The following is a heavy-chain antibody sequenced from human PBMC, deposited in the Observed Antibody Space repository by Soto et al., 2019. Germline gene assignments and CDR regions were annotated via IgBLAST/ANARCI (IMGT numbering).Heavy chain of an antibody. D-gene: IGHD3-9*01. CDR1: GGTFSSYA. J-gene: IGHJ6*02. V-gene: IGHV1-69*13. Sequence: EASVKVSCKASGGTFSSYAISWVRQAPGQGLEWMGGIIPIFGTANYAQKFQGRVTITADESTSTAYMELSSLRSEDTAVYYCARVYYDINYGMDVWGQGTTVTVSS. CDR2: IIPIFGTA. CDR3: ARVYYDINYGMDV.